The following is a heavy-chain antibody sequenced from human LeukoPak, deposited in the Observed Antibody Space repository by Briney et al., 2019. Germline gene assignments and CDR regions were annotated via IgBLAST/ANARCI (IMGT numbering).Heavy chain of an antibody. CDR3: ARDIRVRYMPMVRAVEYYQYHAMDV. CDR2: TWYDGKNK. V-gene: IGHV3-30*04. D-gene: IGHD3-10*01. Sequence: GSLRLSCAASGFTFSNYAMHWVRQAPGKGLEWVAVTWYDGKNKFYADSVKGRFTISRDNSENTLYLQMNSLRAEYTAVYYCARDIRVRYMPMVRAVEYYQYHAMDVWGQGTTVTVYS. CDR1: GFTFSNYA. J-gene: IGHJ6*02.